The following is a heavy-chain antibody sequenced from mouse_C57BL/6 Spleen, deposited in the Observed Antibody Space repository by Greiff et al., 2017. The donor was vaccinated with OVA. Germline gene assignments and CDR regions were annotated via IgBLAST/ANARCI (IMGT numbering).Heavy chain of an antibody. D-gene: IGHD1-1*01. CDR2: ISDGGSYT. CDR1: GFTFSSYA. V-gene: IGHV5-4*01. Sequence: EVQLVESGGGLVKPGGSLKLSCAASGFTFSSYAMSWVRQTPEKRLEWVATISDGGSYTYYPDNVKGRFTISRDNAKNNLYLQMSHLKSEDTAMYYCARVGYYGSRGGYAMDYWGQGTSVTVSS. J-gene: IGHJ4*01. CDR3: ARVGYYGSRGGYAMDY.